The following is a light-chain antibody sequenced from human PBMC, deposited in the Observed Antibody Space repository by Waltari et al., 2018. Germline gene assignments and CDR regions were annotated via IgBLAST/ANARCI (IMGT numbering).Light chain of an antibody. CDR1: QDISNW. Sequence: DIQMTQSPSSVSASVGDRVTITCRASQDISNWLAWYQQKPGKAPKLLIYAASTLQSGVSARFSGSGSGTDFTLTISSLQLEDFATYYCQQGNSFPHSFGQGTKLEIK. CDR2: AAS. V-gene: IGKV1-12*01. CDR3: QQGNSFPHS. J-gene: IGKJ2*03.